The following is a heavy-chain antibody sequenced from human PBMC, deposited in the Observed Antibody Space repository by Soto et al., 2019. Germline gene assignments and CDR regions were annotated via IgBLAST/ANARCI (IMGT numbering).Heavy chain of an antibody. CDR3: ARDRDYYGSGNYYNRIDF. J-gene: IGHJ4*02. V-gene: IGHV1-69*01. D-gene: IGHD3-10*01. CDR2: IIPLFGTP. CDR1: GGIFSTYA. Sequence: QVHLVQSGAEVKKPGSSVKVSCKASGGIFSTYAISWLRQAPGQGLEWMGGIIPLFGTPNYAQRFQGRVTITADESTSTGYIELSRLRSEETAVYYCARDRDYYGSGNYYNRIDFWGQGTLVTVSS.